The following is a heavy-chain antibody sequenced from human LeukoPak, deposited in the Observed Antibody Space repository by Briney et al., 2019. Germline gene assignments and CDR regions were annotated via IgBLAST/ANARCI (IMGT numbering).Heavy chain of an antibody. V-gene: IGHV3-7*03. CDR2: INQDGSAK. Sequence: GGSLRLSCAASGFTFSSYWMSWVRQAPGKGPEWVANINQDGSAKYYVDSAKGRFTISRDNAKNSLYLQMNSLRAEDTAVYYCAREGSSSWYIGIDYWGQGTLVTVSS. CDR1: GFTFSSYW. J-gene: IGHJ4*02. CDR3: AREGSSSWYIGIDY. D-gene: IGHD6-13*01.